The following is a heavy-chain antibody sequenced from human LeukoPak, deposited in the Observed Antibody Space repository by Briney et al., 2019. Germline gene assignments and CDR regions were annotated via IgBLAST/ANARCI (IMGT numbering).Heavy chain of an antibody. CDR2: IYFSGDT. Sequence: SETLSLTCNVSGGSISSGGHYWSWIRQHPGEGLEWIGYIYFSGDTYYNPTLKNRVTIFRDTSKNQFSLKLSSVTAADTAVYYCARRYEELYDIVVVPAAMGFHWFDPWGQGTLVTVSS. V-gene: IGHV4-31*03. D-gene: IGHD2-2*01. CDR1: GGSISSGGHY. J-gene: IGHJ5*02. CDR3: ARRYEELYDIVVVPAAMGFHWFDP.